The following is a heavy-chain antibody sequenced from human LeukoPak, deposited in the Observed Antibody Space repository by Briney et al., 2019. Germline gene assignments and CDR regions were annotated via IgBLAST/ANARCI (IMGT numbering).Heavy chain of an antibody. V-gene: IGHV1-69*05. CDR2: IIPIFGTA. Sequence: VASVKVSCKASGGTFSSYAISWVRQAPGQGLEWMGRIIPIFGTANYAQKLQGRVTITTDESTSTVYMEVSSLRSEDTAVYYCARGSSGWYTYFYYWGQGTLVTVSS. D-gene: IGHD6-19*01. CDR1: GGTFSSYA. CDR3: ARGSSGWYTYFYY. J-gene: IGHJ4*02.